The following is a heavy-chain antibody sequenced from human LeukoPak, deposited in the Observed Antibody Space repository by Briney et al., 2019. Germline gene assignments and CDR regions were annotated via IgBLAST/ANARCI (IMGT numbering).Heavy chain of an antibody. CDR1: GFSFSTYW. V-gene: IGHV3-7*01. CDR3: AGDRGFDNFDY. Sequence: GGSLRLSCAASGFSFSTYWMSWVRQAPGKGLEWVANIKEDGSDKNYVDSVKGRFTIARDNAKNYVYLQMKSLRAEDTAVYYCAGDRGFDNFDYWGQGTLVTVSS. J-gene: IGHJ4*02. CDR2: IKEDGSDK. D-gene: IGHD3-9*01.